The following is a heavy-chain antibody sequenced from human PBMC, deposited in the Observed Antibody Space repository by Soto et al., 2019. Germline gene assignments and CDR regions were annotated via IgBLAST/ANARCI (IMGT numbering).Heavy chain of an antibody. J-gene: IGHJ6*02. CDR2: IYSGGST. Sequence: GGSLILSCAASGFTVSSNDMSWVRQAPGKGLEWVSVIYSGGSTYYADSVKGRFTISRHNSKNTLYLQMNSLRAEDTAVYYCASSLYYYGSGSYPTSPPLETRHRPPGVWGQGTTVTVSS. V-gene: IGHV3-53*04. D-gene: IGHD3-10*01. CDR3: ASSLYYYGSGSYPTSPPLETRHRPPGV. CDR1: GFTVSSND.